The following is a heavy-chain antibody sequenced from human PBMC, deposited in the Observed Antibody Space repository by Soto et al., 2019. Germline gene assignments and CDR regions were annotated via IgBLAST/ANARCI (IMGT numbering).Heavy chain of an antibody. CDR3: ARPGGYCSSTSCYYSWFDP. Sequence: GESLKISCAASGFTFSSYAMSWVRQAPGKGLEWVSAISGSGGSTYYADSVKGRFTISRDNPKNTLYLQMNSLRAGDTAVYYCARPGGYCSSTSCYYSWFDPWGQGTLVTVSS. CDR1: GFTFSSYA. CDR2: ISGSGGST. D-gene: IGHD2-2*01. J-gene: IGHJ5*02. V-gene: IGHV3-23*01.